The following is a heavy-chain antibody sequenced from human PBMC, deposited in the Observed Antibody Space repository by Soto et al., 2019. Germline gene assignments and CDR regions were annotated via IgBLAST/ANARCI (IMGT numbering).Heavy chain of an antibody. J-gene: IGHJ4*02. CDR2: ISSNGGST. CDR3: VKEYDFWSGYFGGMVY. Sequence: GGSLRLSCSASGFTFSSYAMHWVRQAPGKGLEYVSAISSNGGSTYYADSVKGRLTISRDNSKNTLYLQMSSLRAEDTAVYYCVKEYDFWSGYFGGMVYWGQGTLVTVSS. D-gene: IGHD3-3*01. V-gene: IGHV3-64D*08. CDR1: GFTFSSYA.